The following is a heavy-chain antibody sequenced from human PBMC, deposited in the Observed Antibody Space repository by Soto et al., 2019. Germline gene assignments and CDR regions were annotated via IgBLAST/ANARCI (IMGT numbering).Heavy chain of an antibody. V-gene: IGHV1-3*01. CDR2: INAGNGNT. CDR1: GYTFTSYA. CDR3: ARDFSSGWSDYFDY. D-gene: IGHD6-19*01. J-gene: IGHJ4*02. Sequence: GASVKVSCKASGYTFTSYAMHWVRLAPGQRLEWMGWINAGNGNTKYSQKFQGRFTITRDTSASTAYMELSSLRSEDTAVYYCARDFSSGWSDYFDYWGQGTFVTV.